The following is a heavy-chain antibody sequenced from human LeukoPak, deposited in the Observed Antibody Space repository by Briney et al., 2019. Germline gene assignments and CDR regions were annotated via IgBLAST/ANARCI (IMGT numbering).Heavy chain of an antibody. J-gene: IGHJ6*03. CDR3: ARKPGYYYYYMDV. D-gene: IGHD1-14*01. CDR1: GGSVDSSTNY. V-gene: IGHV4-39*07. Sequence: SETLSLTCTVSGGSVDSSTNYWGWLRQPPGKGLEWIGSIFYSGTTYYNPSLKSRVAISVDTSKNQFSLKLSSVTAADTAVYYCARKPGYYYYYMDVWGKGTTVTVSS. CDR2: IFYSGTT.